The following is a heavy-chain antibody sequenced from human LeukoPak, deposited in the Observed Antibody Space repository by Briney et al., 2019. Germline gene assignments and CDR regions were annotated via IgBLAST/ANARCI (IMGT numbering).Heavy chain of an antibody. V-gene: IGHV4-4*07. J-gene: IGHJ4*02. Sequence: PSENLSLTYTVAGASITSYYYTWIRLTAGRGLEWIGRLYISGSTDYNPSLKSRVTISVDTSRNQFSLKMNSVTAADTAVYFCARDLSGSLYFDFWGPGVLVTVSS. CDR1: GASITSYY. CDR3: ARDLSGSLYFDF. CDR2: LYISGST. D-gene: IGHD3-10*01.